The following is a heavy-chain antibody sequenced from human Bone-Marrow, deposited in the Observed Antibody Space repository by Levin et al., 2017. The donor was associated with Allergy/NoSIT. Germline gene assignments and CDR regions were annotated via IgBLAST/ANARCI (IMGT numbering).Heavy chain of an antibody. V-gene: IGHV3-13*01. D-gene: IGHD5-18*01. CDR3: ARYNYEYNALDI. CDR2: IGTAGDT. Sequence: GGSLRLSCAASGFTFRTHDMHWVRQGTGKGLEWVSTIGTAGDTYYPDSVRGRFTISRENAKNSLYLQMNGLSAGDTAVYYCARYNYEYNALDIWGQGTMVTVSS. J-gene: IGHJ3*02. CDR1: GFTFRTHD.